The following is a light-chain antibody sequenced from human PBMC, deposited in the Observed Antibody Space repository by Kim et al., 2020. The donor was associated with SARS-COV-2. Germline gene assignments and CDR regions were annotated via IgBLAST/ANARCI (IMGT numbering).Light chain of an antibody. CDR3: PAWDNGTVV. Sequence: VSPGRQAPIHYSPGKLGENSASWYQQRPGRSPVLVIFKDNKRPSGFPGRFSGSNSGNTAPLTFSGTQPMDEPVYYCPAWDNGTVVFGGGPQLTAL. V-gene: IGLV3-1*01. CDR1: KLGENS. J-gene: IGLJ2*01. CDR2: KDN.